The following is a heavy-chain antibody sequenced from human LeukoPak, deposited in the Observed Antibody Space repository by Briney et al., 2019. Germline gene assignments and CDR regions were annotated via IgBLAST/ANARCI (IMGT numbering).Heavy chain of an antibody. CDR1: GFTFSNYY. V-gene: IGHV3-33*08. Sequence: GGSLRLSCTASGFTFSNYYMNWVRQAPGKGLEWVAVIWYDGSNKYYADSVKGRFTISRDNSKNTLYLQMNSLRAEDTAVYYCARDEGDYSSGWYFDYWGQGTRVTVSS. D-gene: IGHD6-19*01. CDR3: ARDEGDYSSGWYFDY. CDR2: IWYDGSNK. J-gene: IGHJ4*02.